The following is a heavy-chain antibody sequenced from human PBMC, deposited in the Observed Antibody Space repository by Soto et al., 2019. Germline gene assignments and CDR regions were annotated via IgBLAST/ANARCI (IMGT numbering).Heavy chain of an antibody. Sequence: GGSLRLSCAASGFTVSSNYMSWVRQAPGKGLEWVSVIYSGGSTYYADSVKGRFTISTHNSKNTLYLQMNSLRAEDTAVYYCAKGIIAARLEFDYWGQGTLVTFSS. V-gene: IGHV3-53*01. J-gene: IGHJ4*02. D-gene: IGHD6-6*01. CDR3: AKGIIAARLEFDY. CDR1: GFTVSSNY. CDR2: IYSGGST.